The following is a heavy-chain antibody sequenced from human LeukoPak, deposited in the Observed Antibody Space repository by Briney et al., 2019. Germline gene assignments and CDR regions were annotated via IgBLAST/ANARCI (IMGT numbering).Heavy chain of an antibody. Sequence: PGGSLRLSCAASGFTFSSYWMHWVRQAPGKGLVWVSRINSDGSSTSYADSVKGRFTISRDNAKNTLYLQMNSLRAEDTAVYYCARADTAYYYVADYWGQGTLVTVSS. CDR3: ARADTAYYYVADY. CDR1: GFTFSSYW. D-gene: IGHD3-10*02. V-gene: IGHV3-74*01. J-gene: IGHJ4*02. CDR2: INSDGSST.